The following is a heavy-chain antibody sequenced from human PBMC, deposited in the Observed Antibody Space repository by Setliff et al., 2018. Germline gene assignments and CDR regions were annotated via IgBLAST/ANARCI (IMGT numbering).Heavy chain of an antibody. D-gene: IGHD2-15*01. V-gene: IGHV3-21*01. CDR3: TRDYGFCSGGSCSYYGMDV. CDR2: IISRGSHI. J-gene: IGHJ6*02. Sequence: GGSLRLSCAGSGFTFSSYTMNWVRQAPGKGLEWVSSIISRGSHIYYADSVKGRFTSSRDNAKNSLYLQMNSLRADDTAVYYCTRDYGFCSGGSCSYYGMDVWGQGTTVTVSS. CDR1: GFTFSSYT.